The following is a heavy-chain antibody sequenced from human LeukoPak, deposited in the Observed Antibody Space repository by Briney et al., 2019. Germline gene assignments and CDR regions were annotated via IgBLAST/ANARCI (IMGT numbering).Heavy chain of an antibody. D-gene: IGHD6-13*01. CDR2: IYYSGST. Sequence: SETLSLTCTVSGGSISSYYWSWIRQPPGKGLEWIGYIYYSGSTNYNPSLKSRVTISVDTSKNQFSLKLSSVTAADTAVYYCARARTHIAAAEYWGQGTLVTVSS. J-gene: IGHJ4*02. V-gene: IGHV4-59*01. CDR1: GGSISSYY. CDR3: ARARTHIAAAEY.